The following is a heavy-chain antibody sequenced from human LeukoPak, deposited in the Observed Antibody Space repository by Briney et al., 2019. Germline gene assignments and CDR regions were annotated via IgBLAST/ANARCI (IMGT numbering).Heavy chain of an antibody. D-gene: IGHD6-13*01. J-gene: IGHJ6*02. CDR2: ISAYNGNT. Sequence: ASVKVSCKASGYTFTSYGISWVRQAPGQGLEWMGWISAYNGNTNYAQKLQGRVTMTTDTSTSTAYMELRSLRSDDTAVYYCARDGIAAAGPYYYGMDVWGQGTTVTVSS. CDR1: GYTFTSYG. V-gene: IGHV1-18*01. CDR3: ARDGIAAAGPYYYGMDV.